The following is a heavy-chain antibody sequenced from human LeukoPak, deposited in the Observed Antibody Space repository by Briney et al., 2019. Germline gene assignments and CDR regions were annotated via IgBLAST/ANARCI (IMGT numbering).Heavy chain of an antibody. J-gene: IGHJ4*02. D-gene: IGHD3-22*01. CDR2: IRYDGSNK. Sequence: PGGSLRLSCAASGFTFSNYWMHWVRQAPGKGLEWVAFIRYDGSNKYYADSVKGRFTISRDNSKNTLYLQMNSLRAEDTAVYYCAKATYYYDSSGYSDYWGQGTLVTVSS. V-gene: IGHV3-30*02. CDR3: AKATYYYDSSGYSDY. CDR1: GFTFSNYW.